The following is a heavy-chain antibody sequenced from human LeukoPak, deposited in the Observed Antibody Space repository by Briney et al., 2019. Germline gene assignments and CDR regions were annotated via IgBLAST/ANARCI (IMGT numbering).Heavy chain of an antibody. CDR3: ARDSRNLLYFDY. CDR1: GGSISSSSYY. D-gene: IGHD1-14*01. V-gene: IGHV4-39*07. CDR2: IYYSGST. Sequence: PSETLSLTCTVSGGSISSSSYYWGWIRQPPGKGLEWIGSIYYSGSTHYNPSLKSRVTISVDTSKNQFSLKLSSVTAADTAVYYCARDSRNLLYFDYWGQGTLVTVSS. J-gene: IGHJ4*01.